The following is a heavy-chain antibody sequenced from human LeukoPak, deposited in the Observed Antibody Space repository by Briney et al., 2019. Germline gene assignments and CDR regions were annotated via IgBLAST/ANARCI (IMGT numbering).Heavy chain of an antibody. V-gene: IGHV3-23*01. Sequence: GSLRLSCAASGFTFSSYAMSWVRQAPGKGLEWVPVISGSGDSTYYADSVKGRFTISRDNSKNTLYLQTNSLRAEDTAVYYCAKAAMIVVVITTGIDYWGQGTLVTVSS. D-gene: IGHD3-22*01. J-gene: IGHJ4*02. CDR3: AKAAMIVVVITTGIDY. CDR1: GFTFSSYA. CDR2: ISGSGDST.